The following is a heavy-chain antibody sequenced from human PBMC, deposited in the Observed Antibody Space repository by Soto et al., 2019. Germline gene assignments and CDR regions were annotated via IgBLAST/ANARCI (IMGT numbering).Heavy chain of an antibody. D-gene: IGHD5-12*01. V-gene: IGHV1-3*05. CDR1: GYDFSSYA. J-gene: IGHJ6*02. CDR3: ARDGGDCGYRLIYYYYIGLAV. CDR2: INIGSGNT. Sequence: QVQLVQSGAEEKQPGASVRLSCKASGYDFSSYAMHWVRQAPGQRLEWMGWINIGSGNTEYSQNFQDRITITRDTSSRTVYIDLNSLKSEDTAVYYCARDGGDCGYRLIYYYYIGLAVWGQGTMVTVSS.